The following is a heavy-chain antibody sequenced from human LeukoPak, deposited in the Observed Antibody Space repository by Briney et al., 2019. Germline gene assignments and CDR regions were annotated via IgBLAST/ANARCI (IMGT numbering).Heavy chain of an antibody. V-gene: IGHV1-2*02. CDR2: INPNSGGT. CDR3: ARDSSPYYARYYMDV. J-gene: IGHJ6*03. CDR1: GYTFTGYY. Sequence: GASVKVSCKASGYTFTGYYMHWVRQAPGQGLEWMGWINPNSGGTNYAQTLQGRVTMTTDTATNTAYMELRSLRSDDTAVYYCARDSSPYYARYYMDVWGKGATVTVSS. D-gene: IGHD3-3*01.